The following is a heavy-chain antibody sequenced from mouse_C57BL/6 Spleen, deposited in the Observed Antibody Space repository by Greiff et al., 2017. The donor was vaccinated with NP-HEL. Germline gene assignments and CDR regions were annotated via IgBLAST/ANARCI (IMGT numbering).Heavy chain of an antibody. CDR2: ISDGGSYT. D-gene: IGHD2-3*01. CDR3: ARDRDDGYYNWYFDV. V-gene: IGHV5-4*01. CDR1: GFTFSSYA. J-gene: IGHJ1*03. Sequence: EVKLVESGGGLVKPGGSLKLSCAASGFTFSSYAMSWVRQTPEKRLEWVATISDGGSYTYYPDNVKGRFTISRDNAKNNLYLQMSHLKSEDTAMYYCARDRDDGYYNWYFDVWGTGTTVTVSS.